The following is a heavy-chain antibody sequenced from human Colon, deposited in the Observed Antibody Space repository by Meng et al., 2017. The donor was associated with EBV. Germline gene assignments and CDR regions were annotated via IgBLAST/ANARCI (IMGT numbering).Heavy chain of an antibody. CDR3: ARNYYFDY. CDR2: IYYTGST. CDR1: CGSINSGDYY. J-gene: IGHJ4*02. V-gene: IGHV4-30-4*01. Sequence: VRLQGPGPGLVKPSHTLSLTCTVSCGSINSGDYYWTWIRQPPGKGLEWIGYIYYTGSTYYNPSLKSRVTISMDTSKNQFSLRLSSVTAADMAVYYCARNYYFDYWGQGTLVTVSS.